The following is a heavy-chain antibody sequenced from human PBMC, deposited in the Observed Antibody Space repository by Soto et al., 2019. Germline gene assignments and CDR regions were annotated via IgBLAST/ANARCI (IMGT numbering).Heavy chain of an antibody. Sequence: PSETLSLTCAVSGGSISSSNWWSWVRQPPGKGLEWIGEIYHSGSTNYNPSLKSRVTISVDKSKNQFSLKLSSVTAADTAVYYCARAPVLIWFGETNDGSDYWGQGTLVTVST. J-gene: IGHJ4*02. CDR1: GGSISSSNW. V-gene: IGHV4-4*02. CDR3: ARAPVLIWFGETNDGSDY. D-gene: IGHD3-10*01. CDR2: IYHSGST.